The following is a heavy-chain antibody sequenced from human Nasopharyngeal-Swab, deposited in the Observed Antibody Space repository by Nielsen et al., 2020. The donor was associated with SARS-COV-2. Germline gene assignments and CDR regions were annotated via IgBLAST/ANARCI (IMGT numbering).Heavy chain of an antibody. CDR1: AGSFSGYY. J-gene: IGHJ6*03. CDR3: ARVVRELDLKYYFHYHYMDV. V-gene: IGHV4-34*01. CDR2: INHGGGT. D-gene: IGHD1-1*01. Sequence: ETLSLTCAVYAGSFSGYYWSWIRQSPGKGLEWVGEINHGGGTNYNPSLKSRVTISIDTSKNQFSLKLTSVTAADTAVYYCARVVRELDLKYYFHYHYMDVWGKGTTVTVSS.